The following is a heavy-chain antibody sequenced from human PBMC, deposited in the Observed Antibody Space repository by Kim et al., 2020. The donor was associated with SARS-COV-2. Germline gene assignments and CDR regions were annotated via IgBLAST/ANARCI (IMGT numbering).Heavy chain of an antibody. CDR3: AISRVGVATTFDY. CDR1: GFIFSSSA. CDR2: ISGTGGNT. Sequence: GGSLRLSCAASGFIFSSSAMSWVRQAPGRGLEWVSAISGTGGNTFYADSVKGRFTMSRENSKQTLYLQMSSLRAEDTATYYCAISRVGVATTFDYWGRGTLVTVSS. D-gene: IGHD3-3*01. J-gene: IGHJ4*01. V-gene: IGHV3-23*01.